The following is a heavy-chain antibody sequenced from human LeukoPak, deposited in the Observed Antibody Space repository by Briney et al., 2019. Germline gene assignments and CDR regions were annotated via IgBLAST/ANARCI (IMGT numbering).Heavy chain of an antibody. Sequence: PSETLSLTCDVYGGSFSGYYWSWIRQPPGKGLEWIGEINHSGSTNYNPSLKSRVTISVDTSKNQFSLKLSSVTAADTAVYYCARDEVGAAHWGQGTLVTVSS. J-gene: IGHJ4*02. CDR2: INHSGST. CDR1: GGSFSGYY. CDR3: ARDEVGAAH. V-gene: IGHV4-34*01. D-gene: IGHD1-26*01.